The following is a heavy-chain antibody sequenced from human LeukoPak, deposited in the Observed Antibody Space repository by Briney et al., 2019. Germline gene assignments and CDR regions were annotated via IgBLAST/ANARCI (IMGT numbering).Heavy chain of an antibody. CDR3: AGPLGYCSGGSCYDYYYYGMDV. Sequence: SETLSLTCTVSGGSISSGGYYWSWIRQHPGKGLEWIGYIYYSGSTYYNPSLKSRVTISIDTSKSQFSLKLSSVTAADTAVYYCAGPLGYCSGGSCYDYYYYGMDVWGQGTTVTVSS. J-gene: IGHJ6*02. CDR1: GGSISSGGYY. CDR2: IYYSGST. V-gene: IGHV4-31*03. D-gene: IGHD2-15*01.